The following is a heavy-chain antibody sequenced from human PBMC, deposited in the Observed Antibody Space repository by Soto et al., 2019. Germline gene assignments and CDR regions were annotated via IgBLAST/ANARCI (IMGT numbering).Heavy chain of an antibody. Sequence: QLQLQESDSGLVKPSQTLSLTCAVSGGSISSGGYSWSWIRQPPGKGLDWIGYIYHSGSTYYNPSLKSRVTISVDRSKNQFSLKLSSVTAADTAVYYCVRVPDYWGQGTLVTVSS. CDR3: VRVPDY. J-gene: IGHJ4*02. V-gene: IGHV4-30-2*01. CDR2: IYHSGST. CDR1: GGSISSGGYS.